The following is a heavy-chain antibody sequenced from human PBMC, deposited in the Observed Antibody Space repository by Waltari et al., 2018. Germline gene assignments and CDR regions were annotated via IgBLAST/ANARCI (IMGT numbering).Heavy chain of an antibody. CDR1: GFTFSSYS. V-gene: IGHV3-21*01. CDR2: ISSSSSYI. J-gene: IGHJ4*02. D-gene: IGHD3-22*01. Sequence: EVQLVESGGGLVKPGGSLRLSCAASGFTFSSYSMNWVRQAPGKGLEWVSSISSSSSYIYYADSVKGRFTNSRDNAKNSLYLQMNSLRAEDTAVYDCARDDLSGYDSSGSFDYWGQGTLVTVSS. CDR3: ARDDLSGYDSSGSFDY.